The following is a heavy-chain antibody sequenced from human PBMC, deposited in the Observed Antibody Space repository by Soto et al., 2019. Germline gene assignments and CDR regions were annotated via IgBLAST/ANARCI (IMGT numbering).Heavy chain of an antibody. Sequence: GASVKLSCKASGYTFTSYGITWVRQAPGQGLEWMGWISAHNGNTDYAQKLQGRVIVTRDTSTSTAYMELRSLISDDTAVYYCARGRYGDYWGQGALVTVSS. V-gene: IGHV1-18*01. J-gene: IGHJ4*02. CDR3: ARGRYGDY. CDR1: GYTFTSYG. D-gene: IGHD1-1*01. CDR2: ISAHNGNT.